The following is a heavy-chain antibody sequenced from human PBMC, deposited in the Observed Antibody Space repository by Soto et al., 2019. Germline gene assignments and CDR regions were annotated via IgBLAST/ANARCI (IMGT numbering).Heavy chain of an antibody. V-gene: IGHV3-23*01. J-gene: IGHJ5*02. CDR3: AKDTLGEWLFRNWFDP. D-gene: IGHD3-3*01. Sequence: PGGSLRLSCAASGFTFSSYAMSWVRQAPGKGLEWVSAISGSGGSTYYADSVKGRFTISRDNSKNTLYLQMNSLRAEDTAVYYCAKDTLGEWLFRNWFDPWGQGTLVTVSS. CDR1: GFTFSSYA. CDR2: ISGSGGST.